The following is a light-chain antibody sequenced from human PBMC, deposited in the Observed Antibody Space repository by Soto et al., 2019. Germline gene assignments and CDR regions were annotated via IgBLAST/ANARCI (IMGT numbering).Light chain of an antibody. CDR2: EVS. CDR3: SSYTTSSTRV. Sequence: QSALTQPASVSGSPGQSIALSCTGTSSDVGAYDFVSWYQQHPDKAPKLMIYEVSHRPSGVSYRFSGSKSVNTATLTISGLQAEDEADYYCSSYTTSSTRVFGTGTKLTVL. J-gene: IGLJ1*01. CDR1: SSDVGAYDF. V-gene: IGLV2-14*03.